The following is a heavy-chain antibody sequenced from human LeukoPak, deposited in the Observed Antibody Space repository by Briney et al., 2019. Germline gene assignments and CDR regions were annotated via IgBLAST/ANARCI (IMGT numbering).Heavy chain of an antibody. Sequence: GGSLRLSCEVFGFTFSASAMSWVRQAPGKGLEWVSGFRASDDTTYYVDSVKGRFTISRDNSKNTLYLQMNSRRIKDPAVFYCRFYTSGSDYWGQGTLVTVSS. V-gene: IGHV3-23*01. CDR2: FRASDDTT. CDR3: RFYTSGSDY. J-gene: IGHJ4*02. CDR1: GFTFSASA. D-gene: IGHD3-22*01.